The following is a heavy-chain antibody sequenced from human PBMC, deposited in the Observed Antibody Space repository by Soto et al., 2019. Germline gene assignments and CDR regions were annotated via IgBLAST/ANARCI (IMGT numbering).Heavy chain of an antibody. D-gene: IGHD2-15*01. J-gene: IGHJ4*02. V-gene: IGHV3-64D*06. CDR2: ISSNGGPT. Sequence: GGSLRLSCAASGFQFDDYAMHWVRQVPGRGLQYVSSISSNGGPTYYTDSVRGRFTISRDNSKNTLYLQMNSLRAEDTAIYYCVKDRWIDSWGKGTLVTVSS. CDR3: VKDRWIDS. CDR1: GFQFDDYA.